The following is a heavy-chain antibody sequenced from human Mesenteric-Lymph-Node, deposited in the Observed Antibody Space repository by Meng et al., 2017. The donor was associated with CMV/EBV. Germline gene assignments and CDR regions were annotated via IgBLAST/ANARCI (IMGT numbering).Heavy chain of an antibody. J-gene: IGHJ3*02. Sequence: SVKVSCKASGGTFSSYTISWVRQAPGQGLEWMGRIIPILGIANYAQKFQGRVTITADKSTSTAYMELSSLRSEDTAVYYCARSDSRFLGGGAFDIWGQGTMVTVSS. CDR2: IIPILGIA. CDR3: ARSDSRFLGGGAFDI. D-gene: IGHD3-22*01. V-gene: IGHV1-69*02. CDR1: GGTFSSYT.